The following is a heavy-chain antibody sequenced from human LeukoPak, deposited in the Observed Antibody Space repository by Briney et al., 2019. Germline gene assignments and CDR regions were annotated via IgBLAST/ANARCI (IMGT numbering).Heavy chain of an antibody. CDR3: AKGGYCSSTSCYSCYYYMDV. J-gene: IGHJ6*03. V-gene: IGHV3-33*06. Sequence: PGGSLRLSCAASGFTFSSYGMHWVRQAPGKGLEWVAVIWYDGSNKYYADSVKGRFTISRDNSKNTLYLQMNSLRAEDTAVYYCAKGGYCSSTSCYSCYYYMDVWGKGTTVTVSS. D-gene: IGHD2-2*01. CDR1: GFTFSSYG. CDR2: IWYDGSNK.